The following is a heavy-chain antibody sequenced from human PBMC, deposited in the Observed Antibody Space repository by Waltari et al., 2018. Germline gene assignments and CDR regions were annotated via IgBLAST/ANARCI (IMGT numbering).Heavy chain of an antibody. Sequence: QVQLVQSGAEVKKPGASVKVSCKASGYTFTSYYMHWVRQAPGQGLEWMGIIKPSGGSTSYAQKFQGRVTMTRDTSTSTVYMELSSLRSEDTAVYYCARGVTMIVVVTHFDYWGQGTLVTVSS. CDR1: GYTFTSYY. D-gene: IGHD3-22*01. J-gene: IGHJ4*02. V-gene: IGHV1-46*01. CDR2: IKPSGGST. CDR3: ARGVTMIVVVTHFDY.